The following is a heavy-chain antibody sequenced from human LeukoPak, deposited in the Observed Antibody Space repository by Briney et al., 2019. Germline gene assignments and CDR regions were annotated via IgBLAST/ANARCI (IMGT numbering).Heavy chain of an antibody. D-gene: IGHD4-17*01. Sequence: PSETLSLTCTVSGGSISTYYWSWTRQSPGKGLEWIGYIYYSGTTNYNPSLKSRVTISVDTSKNQFSLKLNSVTAADTAVYYCAREDPQTTVPEGLDVWGQGTTVTVSS. V-gene: IGHV4-59*01. CDR2: IYYSGTT. CDR3: AREDPQTTVPEGLDV. J-gene: IGHJ6*02. CDR1: GGSISTYY.